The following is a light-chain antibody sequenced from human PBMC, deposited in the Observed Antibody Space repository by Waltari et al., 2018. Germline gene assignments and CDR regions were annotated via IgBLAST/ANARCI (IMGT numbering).Light chain of an antibody. J-gene: IGKJ1*01. CDR3: QKYESLPAT. CDR1: QSVGRY. CDR2: HAS. Sequence: EIVLTQSPGTRSLSPGESATLSCRASQSVGRYLVWYQQKPGQAPRLLIYHASSRATGIPDRFSGSGSGTDFSLTISRLEPEDFAVYYCQKYESLPATFGQGTKVEI. V-gene: IGKV3-20*01.